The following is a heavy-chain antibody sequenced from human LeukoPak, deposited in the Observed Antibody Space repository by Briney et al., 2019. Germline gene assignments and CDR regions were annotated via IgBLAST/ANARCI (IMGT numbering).Heavy chain of an antibody. D-gene: IGHD5-18*01. J-gene: IGHJ4*02. Sequence: GASVKVSCKASGYTFTSYYMHWVRQAPGQGLEWMGIINPSGGSTSYAQKFQGRVTMTRDTSTSTVYMELSSLRSEDTAVCYCARSMVDTAMVTSIDYWGQGTLVTVSS. CDR2: INPSGGST. V-gene: IGHV1-46*01. CDR3: ARSMVDTAMVTSIDY. CDR1: GYTFTSYY.